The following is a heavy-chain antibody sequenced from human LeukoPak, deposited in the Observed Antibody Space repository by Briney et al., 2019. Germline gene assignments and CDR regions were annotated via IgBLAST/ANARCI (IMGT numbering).Heavy chain of an antibody. Sequence: GGSLRLSCAASGFTFTTYWMAWVRQAPGKGLEWVANIKRDGSVKYYADSVKDRFTISRDNAKNSLYLQMNSLRAEDTAVYYCARFPYSSRFYYYYGMDVWGQGTTVTVSS. CDR2: IKRDGSVK. CDR3: ARFPYSSRFYYYYGMDV. CDR1: GFTFTTYW. J-gene: IGHJ6*02. D-gene: IGHD6-13*01. V-gene: IGHV3-7*01.